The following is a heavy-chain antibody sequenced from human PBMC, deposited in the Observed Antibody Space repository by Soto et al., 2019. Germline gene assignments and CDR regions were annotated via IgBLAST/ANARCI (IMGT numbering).Heavy chain of an antibody. V-gene: IGHV3-23*01. D-gene: IGHD3-10*01. CDR3: AIMVRGPYYGMDV. Sequence: GGSLRLSCAASGFTFSSYAMSWVRQAPGKGLEWVSAISGSGGSTYYADSVKGRFTISRDNSKNTLYLQMNSLRAEDTAVYYCAIMVRGPYYGMDVWGQGTTVTVSS. J-gene: IGHJ6*02. CDR1: GFTFSSYA. CDR2: ISGSGGST.